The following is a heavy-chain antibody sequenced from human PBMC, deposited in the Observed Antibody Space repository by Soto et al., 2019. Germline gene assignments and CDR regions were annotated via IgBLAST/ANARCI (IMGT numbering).Heavy chain of an antibody. CDR1: CGSISSSSYY. CDR2: IYYSGST. D-gene: IGHD5-12*01. CDR3: NSGYDQDWFDP. V-gene: IGHV4-39*01. Sequence: SETLSLTCTVSCGSISSSSYYWGWIRQPPGKGLEWIGSIYYSGSTYYNPSLKSRVTISVDTSKNQFSLKLSSVTAADTAVYYCNSGYDQDWFDPWGQGTLVTVSS. J-gene: IGHJ5*02.